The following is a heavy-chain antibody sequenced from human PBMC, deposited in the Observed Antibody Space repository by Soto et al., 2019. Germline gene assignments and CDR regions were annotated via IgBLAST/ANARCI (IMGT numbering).Heavy chain of an antibody. CDR3: AIEPVAGPFGGTYGMDV. D-gene: IGHD2-2*01. V-gene: IGHV1-46*01. Sequence: QVQLVQSGAEVKKPGASVKVSCKASGYTFTSYYMHWVRQAPGQGLEWMGIINHSGGSTSYAQKFKGRVTMTRDTSTSTVYMELSSFRSEDTAVYYFAIEPVAGPFGGTYGMDVWGQGTTVTVSS. CDR1: GYTFTSYY. J-gene: IGHJ6*02. CDR2: INHSGGST.